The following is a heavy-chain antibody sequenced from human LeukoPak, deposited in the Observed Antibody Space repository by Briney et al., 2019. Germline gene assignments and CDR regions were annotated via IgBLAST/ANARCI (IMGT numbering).Heavy chain of an antibody. CDR3: ARANSDYREASD. V-gene: IGHV3-30*02. D-gene: IGHD5-12*01. CDR2: IRYDGSNK. J-gene: IGHJ1*01. Sequence: PGGSLRLSCAASGFTFSSYGMHWVRQAPGKGLEWVAFIRYDGSNKYYADSVKGRFTISRDNSKNTLYLQMNSLRAEDTAVYYCARANSDYREASDWGQGTLVIVSS. CDR1: GFTFSSYG.